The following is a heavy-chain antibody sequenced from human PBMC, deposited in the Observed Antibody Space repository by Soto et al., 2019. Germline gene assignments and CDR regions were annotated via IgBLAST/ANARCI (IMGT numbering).Heavy chain of an antibody. CDR2: IYSGGST. J-gene: IGHJ4*02. Sequence: GGSLRLSCAASGFTVSSNYMSWVRQAPGKGLEWVSVIYSGGSTYYADSVKGRFTISRDNSKNTLYLQMNSLRAEDTAVYYCASWDIWGSYRFAYWGQGTLVTVSS. D-gene: IGHD3-16*02. CDR1: GFTVSSNY. V-gene: IGHV3-66*01. CDR3: ASWDIWGSYRFAY.